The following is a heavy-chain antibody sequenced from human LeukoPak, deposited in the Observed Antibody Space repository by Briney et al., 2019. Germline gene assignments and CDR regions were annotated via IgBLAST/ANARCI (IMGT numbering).Heavy chain of an antibody. Sequence: GASVKVSCKASGGTFSSYAISWVRQAPGQGLEWMGGIIPIFGTANYAQKFQGRVTITADESTSTAYMELSSLRSEDTAVYYCASRWGVELRYYYGMDVWGQGTTVTVSS. CDR2: IIPIFGTA. CDR1: GGTFSSYA. J-gene: IGHJ6*02. CDR3: ASRWGVELRYYYGMDV. D-gene: IGHD1-7*01. V-gene: IGHV1-69*13.